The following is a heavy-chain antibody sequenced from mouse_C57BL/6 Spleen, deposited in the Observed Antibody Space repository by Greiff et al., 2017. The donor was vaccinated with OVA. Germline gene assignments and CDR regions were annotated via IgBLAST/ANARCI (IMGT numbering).Heavy chain of an antibody. V-gene: IGHV5-4*01. CDR1: GFTFSSYA. CDR3: AREDAGH. J-gene: IGHJ2*01. CDR2: ISDGGSYT. Sequence: DVMLVESGGGLVKPGGSLKLSCAASGFTFSSYAMSWVRQTPEKRLEWVATISDGGSYTYYPDNVKGRFTISRDNAKNNLYLQMSHLKSEDTAMYYCAREDAGHWGQGTTLTVSS.